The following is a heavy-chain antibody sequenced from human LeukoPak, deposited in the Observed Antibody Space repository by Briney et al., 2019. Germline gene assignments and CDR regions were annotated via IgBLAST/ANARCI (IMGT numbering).Heavy chain of an antibody. V-gene: IGHV3-74*01. Sequence: PRGCLRLSCAASRLNVSISWMPSVRQAPGKGLVWVSRINCDGSSAIYAYSVKGRFTFSRDNAKNMLYLQMDSLTAEDTAVYYCARAGGYYYYYMDVWGKGTRVTVSS. CDR3: ARAGGYYYYYMDV. CDR2: INCDGSSA. CDR1: RLNVSISW. J-gene: IGHJ6*03. D-gene: IGHD2-15*01.